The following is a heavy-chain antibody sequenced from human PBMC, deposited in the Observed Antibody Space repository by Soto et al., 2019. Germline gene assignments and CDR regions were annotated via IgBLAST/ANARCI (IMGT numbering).Heavy chain of an antibody. V-gene: IGHV3-30*18. J-gene: IGHJ6*02. CDR2: ISYDGRRK. CDR1: GFIFSGYG. Sequence: QVQLVESGGDVVQPGGSLRLSCSGSGFIFSGYGMHWVRQPPGKGLEWVAVISYDGRRKYYEDSVKGRFTVSRDNSQNTVYLEMNSLRVEDSAIYYCAKDILRDQLDWGMDVWGQGTTVTVSS. D-gene: IGHD3-9*01. CDR3: AKDILRDQLDWGMDV.